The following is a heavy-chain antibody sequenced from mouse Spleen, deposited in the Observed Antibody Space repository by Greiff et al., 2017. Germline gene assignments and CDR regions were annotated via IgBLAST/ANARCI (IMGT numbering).Heavy chain of an antibody. D-gene: IGHD4-1*01. J-gene: IGHJ1*01. CDR2: IYPGNSDT. V-gene: IGHV1-5*01. CDR1: GYTFTSYW. Sequence: VQLQQSGTVLARPGASVKMSCKTSGYTFTSYWMHWVKQRPGQGLEWIGAIYPGNSDTSYNQKFKGKAKLTAVTSASTAYMELSSLTNEDSAVYYCTRSMVTGTASYWYFDVWGAGTTVTVSS. CDR3: TRSMVTGTASYWYFDV.